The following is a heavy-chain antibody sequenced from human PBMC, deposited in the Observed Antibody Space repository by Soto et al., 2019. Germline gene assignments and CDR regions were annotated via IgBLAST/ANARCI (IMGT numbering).Heavy chain of an antibody. D-gene: IGHD3-3*01. V-gene: IGHV3-21*01. CDR3: SGWSGGASDQNYGMEV. CDR1: GFTFFSCT. Sequence: EVLLVESGGGLVKPGGPLRLSGAVSGFTFFSCTMNWVPQPPGKGLEWVSSISPSTSHIYYADSVKGRFTSSTQNSKISLLLQMIGVRADDTAVGYCSGWSGGASDQNYGMEVWGQGATVTVSS. J-gene: IGHJ6*02. CDR2: ISPSTSHI.